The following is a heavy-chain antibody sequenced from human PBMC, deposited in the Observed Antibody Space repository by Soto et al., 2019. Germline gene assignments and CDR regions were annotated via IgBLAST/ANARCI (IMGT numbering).Heavy chain of an antibody. V-gene: IGHV3-23*01. CDR2: ISGSGGST. CDR1: GFTFSSYA. J-gene: IGHJ6*02. Sequence: GGSLRLSCAASGFTFSSYAMSWVRQAPGKGLEWVSAISGSGGSTYYAESVKGRFTISRDNSKNTLYLQMNSLRAEDTAVYYCLTVTTAYYYGMDVWGQGTTVTVSS. CDR3: LTVTTAYYYGMDV. D-gene: IGHD4-17*01.